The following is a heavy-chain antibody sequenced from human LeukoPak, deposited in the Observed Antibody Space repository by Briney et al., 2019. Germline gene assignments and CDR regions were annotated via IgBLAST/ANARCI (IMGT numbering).Heavy chain of an antibody. CDR1: GFTFSKAW. CDR3: ATSGGYLDY. D-gene: IGHD3-10*01. CDR2: IKSKTDGGTA. Sequence: KPGGSLRLSCAASGFTFSKAWMGWVPQAPGKGLEWVGRIKSKTDGGTADYAAPVKGRFIISRDDSKNTLYLQMNSLKTDDTAVYYCATSGGYLDYWGQGTLVTVSS. J-gene: IGHJ4*02. V-gene: IGHV3-15*01.